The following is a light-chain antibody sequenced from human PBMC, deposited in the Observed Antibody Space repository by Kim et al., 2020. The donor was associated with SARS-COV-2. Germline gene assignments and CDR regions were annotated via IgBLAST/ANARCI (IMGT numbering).Light chain of an antibody. V-gene: IGLV3-9*01. CDR1: NIGRKL. CDR2: KDN. Sequence: VSVVLGQSARITCGGNNIGRKLVPWYQQKPGQAPVLVIYKDNNRPSGIPERFSGSNSGNAATLTISGAQAGDDADYHCQVWDSRSYVFGTGTKVTVL. CDR3: QVWDSRSYV. J-gene: IGLJ1*01.